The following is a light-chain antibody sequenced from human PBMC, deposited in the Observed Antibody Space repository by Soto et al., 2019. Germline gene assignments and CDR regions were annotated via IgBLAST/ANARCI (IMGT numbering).Light chain of an antibody. Sequence: QSVLTQPASVSGSPGQAITISCTGTSIAVGRYNYVSWYQQHPGKAPKLMVYDVSNRPSWVSNRFSGSKSGITASLTISGLQAEDEADCYCTSYTSDSTYVFGTGTKVTVL. V-gene: IGLV2-14*01. CDR2: DVS. CDR3: TSYTSDSTYV. J-gene: IGLJ1*01. CDR1: SIAVGRYNY.